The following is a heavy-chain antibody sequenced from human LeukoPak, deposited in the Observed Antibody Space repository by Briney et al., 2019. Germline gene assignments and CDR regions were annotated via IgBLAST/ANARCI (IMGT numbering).Heavy chain of an antibody. D-gene: IGHD2-15*01. V-gene: IGHV4-34*01. J-gene: IGHJ4*02. CDR3: ARDARSSGGSCIDY. CDR1: GGSFSGYY. Sequence: SETLSLTCAVYGGSFSGYYWSWIRQPPGKGLEWIGEINHSGSTNYNPSLKSRVTISVDTSKNQFSLKLSSVTAADTAVYYCARDARSSGGSCIDYWGQGTLVTVSS. CDR2: INHSGST.